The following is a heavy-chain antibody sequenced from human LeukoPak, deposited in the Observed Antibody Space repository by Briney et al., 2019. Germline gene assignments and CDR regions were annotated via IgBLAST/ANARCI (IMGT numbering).Heavy chain of an antibody. CDR3: ASKRGYCTTTSCYYSWFDP. CDR2: ISGSGTYT. Sequence: PGGSLRLSCAASGFIFSDYYMSWIRQAPGKGLEWVSYISGSGTYTNYADSVKGRFTISRDNAKNSLYLPINSLRAEDTAVYYCASKRGYCTTTSCYYSWFDPWGQGTLVTVPS. D-gene: IGHD2-2*01. J-gene: IGHJ5*02. CDR1: GFIFSDYY. V-gene: IGHV3-11*03.